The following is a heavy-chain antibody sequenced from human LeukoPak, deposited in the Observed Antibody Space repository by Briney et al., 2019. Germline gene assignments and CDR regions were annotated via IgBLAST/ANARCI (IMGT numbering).Heavy chain of an antibody. Sequence: SVKVSCKASGATFSTHAFSWVRQAPGQGLEWMGGIIPMFGTTNYAQKFQGRVTITADESTTTAYMELSSLRSEDTAVYYCARARYYYASGSPNWFDPWGQGTLVTVSS. CDR1: GATFSTHA. CDR2: IIPMFGTT. V-gene: IGHV1-69*13. J-gene: IGHJ5*02. D-gene: IGHD3-10*01. CDR3: ARARYYYASGSPNWFDP.